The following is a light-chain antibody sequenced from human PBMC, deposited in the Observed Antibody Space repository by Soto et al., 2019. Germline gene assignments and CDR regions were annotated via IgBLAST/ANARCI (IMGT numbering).Light chain of an antibody. Sequence: DIQMTQSPSSLSASVGERVTITCRASQNIKSFLNWYQQKPGKAPKLLIYATSSVQSGVPARCSGGRSVTDFSLSISTLQPEDFATDYCQQTYVAPVTFGGGTKV. V-gene: IGKV1-39*01. CDR3: QQTYVAPVT. CDR1: QNIKSF. CDR2: ATS. J-gene: IGKJ4*01.